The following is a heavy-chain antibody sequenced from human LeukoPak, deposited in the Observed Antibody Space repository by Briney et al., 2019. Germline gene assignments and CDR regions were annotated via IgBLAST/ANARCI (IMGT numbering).Heavy chain of an antibody. V-gene: IGHV1-69*06. J-gene: IGHJ3*02. CDR2: IIPIFGTA. CDR3: ARDRRAITMVRGVMGAFDI. Sequence: SVKVSCKASGGTFSSYAISWVRQAPGQGLEWMGGIIPIFGTANYAQKFQDRVTITADKSTSTAYMELSSLRSEDTAVYYCARDRRAITMVRGVMGAFDIWGQGTMVTVSS. D-gene: IGHD3-10*01. CDR1: GGTFSSYA.